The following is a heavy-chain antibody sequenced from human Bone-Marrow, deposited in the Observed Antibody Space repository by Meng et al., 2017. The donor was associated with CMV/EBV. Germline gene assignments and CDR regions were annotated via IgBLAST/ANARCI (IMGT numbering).Heavy chain of an antibody. CDR2: ISAYNGNT. V-gene: IGHV1-18*01. D-gene: IGHD4-17*01. CDR3: ARDLNGDYVLVRAFDI. Sequence: ASVKVSCKASGYTFTSYGISWVRQAPGQGLEWMGWISAYNGNTNYAQKLQGRVTMTTDTSTSTAYMELRSLRSDDTAVYYCARDLNGDYVLVRAFDIWGQGTMVTFSS. CDR1: GYTFTSYG. J-gene: IGHJ3*02.